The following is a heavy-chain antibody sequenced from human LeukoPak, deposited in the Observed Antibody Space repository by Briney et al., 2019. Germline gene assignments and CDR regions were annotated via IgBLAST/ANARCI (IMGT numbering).Heavy chain of an antibody. D-gene: IGHD2-2*01. CDR1: GYTLTELS. CDR3: ARVFCSSTSFSCYIDV. V-gene: IGHV1-2*06. CDR2: INPNSGGT. Sequence: ASVKVSCKVSGYTLTELSMHWVRQAPGQGLEWMGRINPNSGGTNYAQKFQGRVTMTRDTSISTAYMELSRLRSDDTAVYYCARVFCSSTSFSCYIDVWGKGTTVTVSS. J-gene: IGHJ6*03.